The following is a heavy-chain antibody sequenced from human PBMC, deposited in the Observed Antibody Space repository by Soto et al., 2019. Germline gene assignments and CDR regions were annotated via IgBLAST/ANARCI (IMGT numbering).Heavy chain of an antibody. CDR1: GYPFNTYY. CDR3: ARGGHIAVVTDSFDS. Sequence: GDSVKVSCKSSGYPFNTYYLNRVRQAPGQGLEWMGMIHPSGGGSTYAQKFLGRVTMTMDSSTSTVFMELTSLRSADTAVYYCARGGHIAVVTDSFDSWGQGTLVTVSS. V-gene: IGHV1-46*02. D-gene: IGHD2-21*02. J-gene: IGHJ4*02. CDR2: IHPSGGGS.